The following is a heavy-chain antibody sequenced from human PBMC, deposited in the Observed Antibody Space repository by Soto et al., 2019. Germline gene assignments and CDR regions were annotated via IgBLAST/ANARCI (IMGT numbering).Heavy chain of an antibody. Sequence: QVQLVESGGGVVQPGRSLRLSCAASGFTFSSYGMHWVRQAPGKGLEWVAVISYDGSNKYYADSVKGRFTISRHNSKNTLYLQMNSLRAEDTAVYYCAKEEYGDYDLGYYYGMDVWGQGTTVTVSS. CDR3: AKEEYGDYDLGYYYGMDV. J-gene: IGHJ6*02. D-gene: IGHD4-17*01. CDR2: ISYDGSNK. CDR1: GFTFSSYG. V-gene: IGHV3-30*18.